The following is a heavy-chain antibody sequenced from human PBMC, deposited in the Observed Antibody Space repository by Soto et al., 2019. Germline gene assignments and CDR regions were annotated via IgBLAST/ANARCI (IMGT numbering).Heavy chain of an antibody. V-gene: IGHV3-7*01. Sequence: EVQLVESGGGLVQPGGSLRLSCAVSGFTFSNYWMSWVRQAPGKGLEWVANIKRDGSEKNYVDSVKGRFTISRDDAKNSLYLQMNSLRVEDTAVYYCARFGDYGRYWCQGTLVTVSS. D-gene: IGHD4-17*01. CDR3: ARFGDYGRY. J-gene: IGHJ4*02. CDR2: IKRDGSEK. CDR1: GFTFSNYW.